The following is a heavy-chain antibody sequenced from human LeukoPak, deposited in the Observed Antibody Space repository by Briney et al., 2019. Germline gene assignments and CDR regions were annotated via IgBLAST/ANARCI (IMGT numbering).Heavy chain of an antibody. CDR2: MNPNSGNT. D-gene: IGHD1-1*01. J-gene: IGHJ4*02. CDR1: GYAFTSYD. CDR3: ARGLNEGDY. Sequence: ASVKVSCKASGYAFTSYDINWVRQATGQGLEWMGWMNPNSGNTGYAQKFQGRVTITRSTSISTAYMELSSLRSEDTAVFYCARGLNEGDYWGQGTLVTVSS. V-gene: IGHV1-8*03.